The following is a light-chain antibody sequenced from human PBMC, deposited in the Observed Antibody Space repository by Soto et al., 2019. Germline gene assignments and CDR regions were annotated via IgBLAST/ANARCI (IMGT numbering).Light chain of an antibody. CDR3: CSYAGSYTVF. J-gene: IGLJ2*01. Sequence: QSVLTQPRSVSGSPGQTVTISCTGTSSDVGGYKYVSWYQQHPGKVPNLIIYDVSERPSGVPDRFSGSKSGNTASLSISGLQAEDEADHYCCSYAGSYTVFFGGGTKVTVL. V-gene: IGLV2-11*01. CDR1: SSDVGGYKY. CDR2: DVS.